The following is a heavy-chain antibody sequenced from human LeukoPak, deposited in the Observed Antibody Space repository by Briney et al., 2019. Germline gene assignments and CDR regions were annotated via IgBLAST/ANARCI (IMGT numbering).Heavy chain of an antibody. V-gene: IGHV3-23*01. CDR2: VSGSGGST. CDR3: ARGLPVFDV. J-gene: IGHJ4*02. Sequence: GGSLRLSCAASGFTFNSYAMTWVRQAPGKGLEWVSAVSGSGGSTYYPDSVEGRFTISRDNAKNSLYLQMNRLRAEDTAVYYCARGLPVFDVWGQGTLVTVSS. CDR1: GFTFNSYA.